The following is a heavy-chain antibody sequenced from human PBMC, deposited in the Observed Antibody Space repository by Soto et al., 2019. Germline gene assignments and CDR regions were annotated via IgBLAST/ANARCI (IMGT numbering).Heavy chain of an antibody. Sequence: ESGGGVVQPGRSLRLSCAASGFTFSSYGMHWVRQAPGKGLEWVAVISYDGSNKYYADSVKGRFTISRDNSKNTLYLQMNSLRAEDTAVYYCAKQQWLGFDYWGQGTLVTVSS. CDR3: AKQQWLGFDY. CDR2: ISYDGSNK. J-gene: IGHJ4*02. D-gene: IGHD6-19*01. CDR1: GFTFSSYG. V-gene: IGHV3-30*18.